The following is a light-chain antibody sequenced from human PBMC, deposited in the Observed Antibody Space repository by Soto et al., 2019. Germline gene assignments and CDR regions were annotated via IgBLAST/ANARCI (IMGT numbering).Light chain of an antibody. CDR2: GAS. J-gene: IGKJ2*01. CDR1: HSVISTY. V-gene: IGKV3-20*01. CDR3: QQYGPSHYT. Sequence: EVVLTQSPGTLSLSPGERATLSCRASHSVISTYLAWYQQKPGQAPRLLIYGASPRADGVPARFSGSGSGTDFTLTISALEPDDCPIYYCQQYGPSHYTFGQGTKLEVK.